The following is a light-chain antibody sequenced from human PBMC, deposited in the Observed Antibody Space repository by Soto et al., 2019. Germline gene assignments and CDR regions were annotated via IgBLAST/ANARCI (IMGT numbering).Light chain of an antibody. CDR1: QSIGTW. J-gene: IGKJ1*01. CDR3: QQSSNWPPT. V-gene: IGKV1-5*01. Sequence: DIQMTQSPSTLSASVGDRVTITCRASQSIGTWLAWYQHRPGKAPSLLIYDASTLRSGVPSRFSGSGSGTEFTLTISSLQADDFATYYCQQSSNWPPTFGQGTKVDIK. CDR2: DAS.